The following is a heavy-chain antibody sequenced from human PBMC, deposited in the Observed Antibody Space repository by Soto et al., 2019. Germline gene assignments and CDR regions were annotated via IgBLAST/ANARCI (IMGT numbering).Heavy chain of an antibody. CDR2: ISFDGSNN. Sequence: QVQLVESGGGVVQPGRSLRLSCAASGFTFSIYAMHWVRQAPGKGLEWVAVISFDGSNNYYADSVKGRFTISRDNSQNALYLQMNSLRAEATAVYYCANLIVGPKTADYWGQGTLVTVSS. J-gene: IGHJ4*02. D-gene: IGHD1-26*01. CDR3: ANLIVGPKTADY. CDR1: GFTFSIYA. V-gene: IGHV3-30*18.